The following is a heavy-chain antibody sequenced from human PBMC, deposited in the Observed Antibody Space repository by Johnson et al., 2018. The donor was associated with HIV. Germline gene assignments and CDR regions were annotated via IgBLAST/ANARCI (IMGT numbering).Heavy chain of an antibody. CDR3: TTEGDAFDI. Sequence: VEAGGGFVKPGGSLRLSCRASGFPFSNAWMNWVRQAPGKGLEWVGRLKSRADGGTTDYAVSVKDRFTILRDDSKNTLYLQMSSLRTEDAGVYYCTTEGDAFDIWGQGTMVTVSS. V-gene: IGHV3-15*01. CDR1: GFPFSNAW. CDR2: LKSRADGGTT. J-gene: IGHJ3*02.